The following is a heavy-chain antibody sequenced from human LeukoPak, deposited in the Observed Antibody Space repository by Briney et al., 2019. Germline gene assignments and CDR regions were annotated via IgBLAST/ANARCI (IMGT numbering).Heavy chain of an antibody. CDR2: LGTAGVT. CDR1: GFTFSNYD. V-gene: IGHV3-13*03. D-gene: IGHD3-10*02. Sequence: GGSLRLSCAACGFTFSNYDIHWVRQGTGKGLEWVSTLGTAGVTYYPGSVKGQFTISRDNAKNSLYLQMNSLRAEDTAVYYCAELGITMIGGVWGKGTTVTISS. CDR3: AELGITMIGGV. J-gene: IGHJ6*04.